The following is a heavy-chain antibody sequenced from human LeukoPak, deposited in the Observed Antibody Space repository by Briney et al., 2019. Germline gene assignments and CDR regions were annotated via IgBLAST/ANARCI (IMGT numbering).Heavy chain of an antibody. D-gene: IGHD3-22*01. V-gene: IGHV4-39*07. Sequence: PSETLSLTCTVSGGSISSSSYYWGWIRQPPGKGLEWLGSIYYSGSTYYNPSLKSRVTISVDTSKNQFSLKLSSVTAADTAVYYCARDRYYDSSGYSNNWFDPWGQGTLVTVSS. CDR1: GGSISSSSYY. CDR2: IYYSGST. CDR3: ARDRYYDSSGYSNNWFDP. J-gene: IGHJ5*02.